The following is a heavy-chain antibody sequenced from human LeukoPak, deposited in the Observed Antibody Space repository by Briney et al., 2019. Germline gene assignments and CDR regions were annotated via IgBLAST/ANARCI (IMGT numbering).Heavy chain of an antibody. J-gene: IGHJ4*02. Sequence: PGGSLRLSCAASGFTFSSYWMHWVRQAPGKGLVWVSRINSDGSSTSYADSVKGRFTISSDNARNSLYLQMNTLRADDTAVYYCARGRGWTYDSWGRGTLVTVSS. CDR2: INSDGSST. CDR1: GFTFSSYW. V-gene: IGHV3-74*01. D-gene: IGHD6-19*01. CDR3: ARGRGWTYDS.